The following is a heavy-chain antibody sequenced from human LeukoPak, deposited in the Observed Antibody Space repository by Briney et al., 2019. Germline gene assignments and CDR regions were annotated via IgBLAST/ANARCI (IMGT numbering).Heavy chain of an antibody. CDR2: ISAYNGNT. J-gene: IGHJ4*02. D-gene: IGHD2-21*02. V-gene: IGHV1-18*01. CDR1: GYTFTSYG. CDR3: ARDRGSYCGGDCHFDY. Sequence: EASVKVSCKASGYTFTSYGISWVRQAPGQGLEWMGWISAYNGNTNYAQKFQGRVTMTTDTSTSTAYMELRSLRSDDTAVYYCARDRGSYCGGDCHFDYWGQGTLVTVSS.